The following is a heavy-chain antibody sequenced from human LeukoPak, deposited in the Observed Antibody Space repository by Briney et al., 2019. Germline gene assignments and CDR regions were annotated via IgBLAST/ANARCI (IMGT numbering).Heavy chain of an antibody. CDR1: GFTFSSYS. D-gene: IGHD3-10*01. CDR3: ASVDYYGSGNYYNDVDY. CDR2: ISSSSSYI. V-gene: IGHV3-21*01. J-gene: IGHJ4*02. Sequence: GGSLRLSCAASGFTFSSYSVNWVRQAPGKGLEWVSSISSSSSYIYYADSVKGRFTISRDNAKNSLCLQMNSLRAEDTALYYCASVDYYGSGNYYNDVDYWGQGTLVTVSS.